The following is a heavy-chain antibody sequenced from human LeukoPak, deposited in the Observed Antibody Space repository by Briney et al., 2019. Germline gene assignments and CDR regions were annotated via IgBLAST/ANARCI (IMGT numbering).Heavy chain of an antibody. J-gene: IGHJ5*02. CDR2: IYYSGST. CDR1: GGSISSGGYY. V-gene: IGHV4-30-4*08. Sequence: SETLSLTCTVSGGSISSGGYYWSWIRQPPGKGLEWIGYIYYSGSTFYNPSLKSRVTISGDTSNNQFSLKLRSVTAADTAVYYCASLIQTNWFDPWGQGTLVTVSS. CDR3: ASLIQTNWFDP.